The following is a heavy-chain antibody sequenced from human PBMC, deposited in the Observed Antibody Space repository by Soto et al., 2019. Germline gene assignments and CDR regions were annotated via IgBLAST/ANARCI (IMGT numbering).Heavy chain of an antibody. Sequence: ASVKVSCKASVFTSSGISWVRQAPGQRLEWMGWISTHNGNTICAQKFQGRVIMTMDTSTTTVYMELRSLRPDDTAVYLCAREGILGLFDAYDLWGQGTMVTVSS. CDR1: VFTSSG. J-gene: IGHJ3*01. CDR3: AREGILGLFDAYDL. D-gene: IGHD3-3*01. V-gene: IGHV1-18*04. CDR2: ISTHNGNT.